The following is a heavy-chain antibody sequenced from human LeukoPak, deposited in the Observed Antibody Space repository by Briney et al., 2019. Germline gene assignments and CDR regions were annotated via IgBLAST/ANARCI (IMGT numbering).Heavy chain of an antibody. Sequence: SETLSLTCTVSGGSISSYYWSWVRQPAGKGLEWIGRIYTSGSTNYNPSLKSRVTMSVDPSKNQFSLKLSSVTAADTAVYYCARDSRYCSGGSCPFDYWGQGTLVTVSS. CDR3: ARDSRYCSGGSCPFDY. CDR2: IYTSGST. V-gene: IGHV4-4*07. CDR1: GGSISSYY. J-gene: IGHJ4*02. D-gene: IGHD2-15*01.